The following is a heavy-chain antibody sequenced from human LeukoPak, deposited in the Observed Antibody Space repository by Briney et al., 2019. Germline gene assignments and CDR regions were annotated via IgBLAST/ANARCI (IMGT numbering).Heavy chain of an antibody. CDR2: IYYTGST. V-gene: IGHV4-30-4*07. CDR1: GGSISRAGYS. D-gene: IGHD3-22*01. Sequence: SETLSLTCAVSGGSISRAGYSWNWIRQPPGKELEWLGYIYYTGSTYYSPSLKSRLTISLDTSKNQFSLKLSSVTAADTAVYYCARGGDSSGYEGRFDPWGQGTLVTVSS. J-gene: IGHJ5*02. CDR3: ARGGDSSGYEGRFDP.